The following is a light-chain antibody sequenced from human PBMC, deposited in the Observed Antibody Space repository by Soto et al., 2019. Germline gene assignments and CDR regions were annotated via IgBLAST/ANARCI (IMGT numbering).Light chain of an antibody. Sequence: EIVLTQSPGTLSVSPGERATLSCRASETISSDKLAWYQQKPGQPPSLLIYGTFIRATGIPDRFSGSGSGTDFTLTISRLEPEDSAIYYCQQYCSWTFGQGTKVEI. CDR2: GTF. J-gene: IGKJ1*01. CDR3: QQYCSWT. V-gene: IGKV3-20*01. CDR1: ETISSDK.